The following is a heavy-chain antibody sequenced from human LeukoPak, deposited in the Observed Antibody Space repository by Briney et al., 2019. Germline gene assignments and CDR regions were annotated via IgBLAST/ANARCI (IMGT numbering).Heavy chain of an antibody. Sequence: SETLSLTCTVSGGSISSYYWSWIRQPPGKGLEWIGYIYYSGSTNYNPSLKSRVTISVDTSKNQFSLKLSSVTAADTAVFYCARHGRIVGATSWFDPWGQGTLVTVSS. D-gene: IGHD1-26*01. V-gene: IGHV4-59*08. CDR3: ARHGRIVGATSWFDP. CDR2: IYYSGST. CDR1: GGSISSYY. J-gene: IGHJ5*02.